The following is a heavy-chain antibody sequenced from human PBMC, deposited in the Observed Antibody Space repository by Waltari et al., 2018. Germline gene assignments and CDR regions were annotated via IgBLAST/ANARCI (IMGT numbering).Heavy chain of an antibody. CDR1: GYTFTSYG. V-gene: IGHV1-18*01. CDR2: ISGDNGNF. CDR3: ARIRGGGSERTDAFDI. D-gene: IGHD3-10*01. J-gene: IGHJ3*02. Sequence: QVQLVQSGAEVKKPGASVKVSCKASGYTFTSYGVSWVRQAPGQGLEWMGWISGDNGNFNYAQKFQDRLTMTTDTSTGTAYMELRSLRSDDTAVYYCARIRGGGSERTDAFDIWGQGTMVTVSS.